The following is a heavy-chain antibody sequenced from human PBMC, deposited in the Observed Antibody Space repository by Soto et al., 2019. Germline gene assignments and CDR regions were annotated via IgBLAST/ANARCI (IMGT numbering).Heavy chain of an antibody. CDR2: INAGNGNT. CDR1: GYTFTSYA. D-gene: IGHD3-9*01. J-gene: IGHJ4*02. CDR3: ARVTIGAEMAFDY. Sequence: GASVKVSCKASGYTFTSYAMHWVRQAPGQGLEWMGWINAGNGNTKYSQKFQGRVTMTRDTSTSTVYMELSSLRSEDTAVYYCARVTIGAEMAFDYWGPGTLVTVSS. V-gene: IGHV1-3*01.